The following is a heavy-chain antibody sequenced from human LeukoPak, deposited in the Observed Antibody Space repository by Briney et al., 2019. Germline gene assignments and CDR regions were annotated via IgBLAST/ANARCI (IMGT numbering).Heavy chain of an antibody. CDR3: ARLGPDAFDI. V-gene: IGHV3-48*04. J-gene: IGHJ3*02. Sequence: GGSLRLSCAASGFTFNTYAMNWVRQAPGKGLEWVSYISSSGSTIYYADSVKGRFTISRDNAKNSLYLQMNSLRAEDTAVYYCARLGPDAFDIWGQGTMATVSS. CDR2: ISSSGSTI. CDR1: GFTFNTYA.